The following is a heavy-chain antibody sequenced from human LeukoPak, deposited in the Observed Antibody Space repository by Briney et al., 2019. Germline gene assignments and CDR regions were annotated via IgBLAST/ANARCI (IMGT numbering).Heavy chain of an antibody. CDR2: FDPEDGET. D-gene: IGHD6-19*01. CDR1: GYTLTELS. J-gene: IGHJ4*02. V-gene: IGHV1-24*01. Sequence: ASVKVSCKVSGYTLTELSMHWVQQAPGKGREWMGGFDPEDGETIYAQKFQGRVTMTEDTSTDTAYMELSSLRSEDTAVYYCATDLKGSGWYAYWGQGTLVTVSS. CDR3: ATDLKGSGWYAY.